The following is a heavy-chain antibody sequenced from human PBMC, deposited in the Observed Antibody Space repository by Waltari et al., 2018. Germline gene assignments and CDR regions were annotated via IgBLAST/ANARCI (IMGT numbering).Heavy chain of an antibody. D-gene: IGHD3-10*01. CDR1: GYTFTSYD. J-gene: IGHJ4*02. CDR3: ARAPAGKTRGNPIKGYYFDY. Sequence: QVQLVQSGAEVKKPGASVKVSCKASGYTFTSYDINWVRQANGQGPEWMGWMNPNSGNTGYAQKFQGRVTITRNTSISTAYMELSSLRSEDTAVYYCARAPAGKTRGNPIKGYYFDYWGQGTLVTVSS. V-gene: IGHV1-8*03. CDR2: MNPNSGNT.